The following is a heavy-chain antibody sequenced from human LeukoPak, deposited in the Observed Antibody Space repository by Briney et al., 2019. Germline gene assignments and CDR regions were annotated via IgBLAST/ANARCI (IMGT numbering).Heavy chain of an antibody. CDR2: IYYSGST. CDR1: GVSISSYY. Sequence: SETLSLTCTASGVSISSYYWSWIRQPPGKGLEWIGYIYYSGSTNYKSSLKSRVTISVDTSKNQFSLKLSPVTAADTAVYYCARTTEGGYSYGYFYYYYMDVWGKGTTVTISS. J-gene: IGHJ6*03. V-gene: IGHV4-59*01. D-gene: IGHD5-18*01. CDR3: ARTTEGGYSYGYFYYYYMDV.